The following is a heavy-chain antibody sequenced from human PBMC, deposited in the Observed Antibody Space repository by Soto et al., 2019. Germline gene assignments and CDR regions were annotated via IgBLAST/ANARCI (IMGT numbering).Heavy chain of an antibody. V-gene: IGHV4-59*01. CDR3: ARAVNDFWSGFSYYFDY. Sequence: PSETLSLTCTVSGGSISNYYWTWIRQPPGKGLEWIGYIYYSGSTKYNPSLKSRVIISVDTSKNLFSLKLSSVTAADTAVYHCARAVNDFWSGFSYYFDYWGQGALVTVSS. CDR1: GGSISNYY. CDR2: IYYSGST. J-gene: IGHJ4*02. D-gene: IGHD3-3*01.